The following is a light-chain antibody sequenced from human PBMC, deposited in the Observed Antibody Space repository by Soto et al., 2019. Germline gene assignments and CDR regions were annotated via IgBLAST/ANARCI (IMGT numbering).Light chain of an antibody. Sequence: DIQMTQSPSTLSVSVGDRVTITCRASQSIGTHLAWYQQKPGKAPEVLIYDASTLESGVPSSFSGSGSGTKFTLTISNLRPDDFATYYCQQYSTNLYTFGQGTKLEIK. CDR1: QSIGTH. V-gene: IGKV1-5*01. CDR2: DAS. J-gene: IGKJ2*01. CDR3: QQYSTNLYT.